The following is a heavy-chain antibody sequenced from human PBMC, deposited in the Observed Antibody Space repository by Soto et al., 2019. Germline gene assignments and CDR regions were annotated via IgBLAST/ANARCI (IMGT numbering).Heavy chain of an antibody. D-gene: IGHD3-16*01. J-gene: IGHJ4*02. Sequence: GGSLRLSCAASGFTFSSYWMSWVRQAPGKGLEWVANIKQDGSEKYYVDSVKGRFTISRDNAKNSLYLQMNSLRAEDTAMYFCTTYEYVWGYYTYRWAYWGRGTLATVTS. CDR2: IKQDGSEK. CDR3: TTYEYVWGYYTYRWAY. CDR1: GFTFSSYW. V-gene: IGHV3-7*05.